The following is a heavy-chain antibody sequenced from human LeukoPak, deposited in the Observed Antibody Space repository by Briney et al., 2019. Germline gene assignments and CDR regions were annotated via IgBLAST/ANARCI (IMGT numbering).Heavy chain of an antibody. Sequence: GGSLRLSCVASGFTFSSYAMSWVRQAPGKGLEWVSVITGSGGSTYYADSVKGRFTISRDNSKNTLYLQMDSLRAEDTAVYYCAKRYCSGGSCYADDYWGQGTLVTVSS. CDR2: ITGSGGST. J-gene: IGHJ4*02. D-gene: IGHD2-15*01. V-gene: IGHV3-23*01. CDR3: AKRYCSGGSCYADDY. CDR1: GFTFSSYA.